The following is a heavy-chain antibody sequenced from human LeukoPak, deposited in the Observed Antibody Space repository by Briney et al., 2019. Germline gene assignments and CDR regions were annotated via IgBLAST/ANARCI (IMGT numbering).Heavy chain of an antibody. Sequence: GGSLRLSCAASGFTFSSYAMSWVRQAPGNGLEWVSAISGSGGSTYYVDSVKGRFTISRDNSKNTLYLHMHSLGAEDTAVYYCAKARTSTGGYHFDYWGQRTPVTVSS. CDR2: ISGSGGST. CDR1: GFTFSSYA. D-gene: IGHD2-8*02. J-gene: IGHJ4*02. CDR3: AKARTSTGGYHFDY. V-gene: IGHV3-23*01.